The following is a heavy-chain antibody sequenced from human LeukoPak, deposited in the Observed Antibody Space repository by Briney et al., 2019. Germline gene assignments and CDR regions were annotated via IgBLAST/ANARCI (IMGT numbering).Heavy chain of an antibody. CDR3: ARAYSYYDILTGYYPTSYTDY. J-gene: IGHJ4*02. V-gene: IGHV4-59*01. D-gene: IGHD3-9*01. Sequence: PSETLSLTCTVSGGSISSFYWSWIRQPPGKGLEWIGYINHSGSTNYNPSLKSRVTISVGTSKTQFSLKLNSVTAADRAVYYGARAYSYYDILTGYYPTSYTDYWGRGKLVMVSA. CDR2: INHSGST. CDR1: GGSISSFY.